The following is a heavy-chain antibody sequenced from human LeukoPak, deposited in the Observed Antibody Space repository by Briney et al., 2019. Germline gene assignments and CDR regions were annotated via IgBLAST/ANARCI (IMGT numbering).Heavy chain of an antibody. J-gene: IGHJ4*02. CDR3: ARMSLGGNPLFDY. CDR1: GFSLISSGLC. CDR2: IDWDDDK. V-gene: IGHV2-70*01. Sequence: SGPALGKPTQTLTLTFTISGFSLISSGLCVSWIRQPPVKTLEWLAHIDWDDDKYFSTSLKTRLIISKDSSKNQVFLKMTNMDPVDTATYYCARMSLGGNPLFDYWGQGTLVTVSS. D-gene: IGHD4-23*01.